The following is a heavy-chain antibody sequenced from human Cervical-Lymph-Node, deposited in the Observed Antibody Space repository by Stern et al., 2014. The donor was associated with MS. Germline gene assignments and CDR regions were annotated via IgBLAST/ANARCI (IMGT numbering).Heavy chain of an antibody. CDR1: GYSFTTYV. CDR2: INAGAGNT. D-gene: IGHD3-10*01. Sequence: QVQLVQSGAEVEKPGASVKVSCKASGYSFTTYVIHWVRQAPGQRLEWMGWINAGAGNTMYSQKFQGRPTISRDTSASTAYMELSSLTSEDTAVYYCARHYGGNWLDPWGQGTLVTVSS. V-gene: IGHV1-3*01. CDR3: ARHYGGNWLDP. J-gene: IGHJ5*02.